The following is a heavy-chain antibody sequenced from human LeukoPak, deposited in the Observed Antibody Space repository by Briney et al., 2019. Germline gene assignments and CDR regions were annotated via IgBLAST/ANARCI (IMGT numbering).Heavy chain of an antibody. CDR3: AKTPGYSSGWYRHYFDY. CDR1: GSTFSSYA. Sequence: GGSLRLSCAASGSTFSSYAMSWVRQAPGKGLEWVSAISGSGGNTHYADSVKGRFTISRDNSKNTLYLQMNSLRAEDTALYYCAKTPGYSSGWYRHYFDYWGQGTLVTVSS. V-gene: IGHV3-23*01. J-gene: IGHJ4*02. D-gene: IGHD6-19*01. CDR2: ISGSGGNT.